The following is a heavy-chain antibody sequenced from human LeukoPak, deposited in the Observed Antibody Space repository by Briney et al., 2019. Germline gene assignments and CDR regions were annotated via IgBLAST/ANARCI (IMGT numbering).Heavy chain of an antibody. CDR1: GGSISSYY. Sequence: NPSETLSLTCTVSGGSISSYYWSWIRQPPGKGLEWIGYIYYSGSTNYNPSLKSRVTISVDTSKNQFSLKLSSVTAADTAVYYCARVGNCSGGSCYSDYFEYWGQGTLVTVSS. CDR2: IYYSGST. V-gene: IGHV4-59*01. CDR3: ARVGNCSGGSCYSDYFEY. D-gene: IGHD2-15*01. J-gene: IGHJ4*02.